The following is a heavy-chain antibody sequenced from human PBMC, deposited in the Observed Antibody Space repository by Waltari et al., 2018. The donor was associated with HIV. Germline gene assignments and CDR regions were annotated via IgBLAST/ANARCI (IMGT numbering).Heavy chain of an antibody. J-gene: IGHJ4*02. CDR3: AKSGSGVTHFDY. CDR2: MNPDSGNS. V-gene: IGHV1-8*01. D-gene: IGHD1-26*01. Sequence: QVQLVQSGAEVKKPGASVKVSCKASGYTFTSYDINWVRQATGQGLEWMGWMNPDSGNSGHLHKFQGRVTMTRDTSTSTAYMELSGLSSEDTAVYYCAKSGSGVTHFDYWGQGTLVSVSS. CDR1: GYTFTSYD.